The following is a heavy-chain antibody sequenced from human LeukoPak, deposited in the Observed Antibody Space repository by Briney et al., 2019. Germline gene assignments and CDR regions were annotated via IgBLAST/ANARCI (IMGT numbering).Heavy chain of an antibody. CDR2: ISYDGSNK. Sequence: PGGSLRLSCAASGFTFSSYAMHWVRQAPGKGLEWVAVISYDGSNKYYADSVKGRFTISRDNSKNTLYLQMNSLRAEDTAVYYCAKDSECVEDLMDVWGQGTTVTVSS. CDR3: AKDSECVEDLMDV. D-gene: IGHD3-3*01. J-gene: IGHJ6*02. CDR1: GFTFSSYA. V-gene: IGHV3-30-3*01.